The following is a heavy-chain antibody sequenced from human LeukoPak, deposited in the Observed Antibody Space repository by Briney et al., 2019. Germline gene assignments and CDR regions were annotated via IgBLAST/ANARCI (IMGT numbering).Heavy chain of an antibody. CDR1: GFTFHIYA. J-gene: IGHJ4*02. CDR3: ARERGHLDY. Sequence: GGSLRLSCAASGFTFHIYAMNWVRQAPGKGLEWVSVIYSGGSTYYADSVKGRFTISRDNSKNTLYLQMNSLRAEDTAVYYCARERGHLDYWGQGTLVTVSS. D-gene: IGHD6-25*01. V-gene: IGHV3-66*01. CDR2: IYSGGST.